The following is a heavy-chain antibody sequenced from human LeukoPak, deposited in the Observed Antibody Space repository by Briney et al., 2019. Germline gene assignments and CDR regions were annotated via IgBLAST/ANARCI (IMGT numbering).Heavy chain of an antibody. V-gene: IGHV4-30-4*08. CDR3: ARDRYGDFEDY. J-gene: IGHJ4*02. Sequence: SETLSLTCIVSGGSINTANYYWPWIRQPPGRGLEWIGYISYSGTPYYNPSLNSRVTISLDTSKNQFSLRLNSVTAADTAMYYCARDRYGDFEDYWGQGTLVTVSS. CDR1: GGSINTANYY. D-gene: IGHD4-17*01. CDR2: ISYSGTP.